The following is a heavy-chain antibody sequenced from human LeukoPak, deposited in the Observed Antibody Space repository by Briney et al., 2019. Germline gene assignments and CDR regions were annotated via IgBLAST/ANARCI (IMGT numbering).Heavy chain of an antibody. Sequence: SVKVSCKASGGTFSSYAIGWVRQAPGQGLEWMGGIIPIFGTANYAQKFQGRVTITADESTSTAYMELSSLRSEDTAVYYCASPRGYSSGPIFDYWGQGTLVTVSS. V-gene: IGHV1-69*13. J-gene: IGHJ4*02. CDR3: ASPRGYSSGPIFDY. CDR2: IIPIFGTA. D-gene: IGHD3-22*01. CDR1: GGTFSSYA.